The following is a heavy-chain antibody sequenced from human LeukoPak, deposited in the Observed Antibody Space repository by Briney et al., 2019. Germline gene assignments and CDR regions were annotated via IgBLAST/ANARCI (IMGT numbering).Heavy chain of an antibody. J-gene: IGHJ5*01. CDR3: ARTPGDFWSGYWFDF. CDR2: IHYSGST. CDR1: GGSIRDTTYY. V-gene: IGHV4-61*05. D-gene: IGHD3-3*01. Sequence: PSETLSLTCTVSGGSIRDTTYYWGWIRQPPGKGLEWVGYIHYSGSTSYNPSLKSRATMSVDTSQNLYSLRLTSVTAADTAVYYCARTPGDFWSGYWFDFWSHGTLVTVSS.